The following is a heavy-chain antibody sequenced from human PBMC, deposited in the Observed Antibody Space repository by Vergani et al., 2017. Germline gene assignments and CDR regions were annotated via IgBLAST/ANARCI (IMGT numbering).Heavy chain of an antibody. CDR2: ISGSGGST. D-gene: IGHD6-13*01. J-gene: IGHJ4*02. CDR3: AKSPYVLDSSSWYFDY. Sequence: EVQLLESGGGLVQPGGSLRLSCAASGFTFSSYAMSWVRQAPGKGLEWVSAISGSGGSTYYADSVKGRFTISRDNSKNTLYLQMSSLRAEDTAVYYCAKSPYVLDSSSWYFDYWGQGTLVTVSS. V-gene: IGHV3-23*01. CDR1: GFTFSSYA.